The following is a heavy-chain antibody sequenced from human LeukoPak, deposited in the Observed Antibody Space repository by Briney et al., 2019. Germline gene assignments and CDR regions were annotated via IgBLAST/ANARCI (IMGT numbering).Heavy chain of an antibody. CDR3: ARHLYYYYMDV. CDR2: MYHGGST. V-gene: IGHV4-38-2*01. J-gene: IGHJ6*03. Sequence: PSETLSLTCAVSGYSIGSGYYWGWIRQPPGKGLECIGSMYHGGSTYYNPSFKSRLTISVDTSKNQFSLNLSSVTVADTAMYYCARHLYYYYMDVWGKGTTVTVSS. CDR1: GYSIGSGYY.